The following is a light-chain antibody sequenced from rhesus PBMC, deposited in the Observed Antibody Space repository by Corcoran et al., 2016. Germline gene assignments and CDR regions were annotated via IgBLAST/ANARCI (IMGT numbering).Light chain of an antibody. CDR1: QGINIY. V-gene: IGKV1-22*01. CDR2: NAS. J-gene: IGKJ4*01. CDR3: LQYSSSRLT. Sequence: DIQMTQSPSSLSASVGDKVTIPCRASQGINIYLAWFQQKPGKAPTFLISNASSFQSGVPARFSGSGSGTDFTLTISSLQPEDFGTYYCLQYSSSRLTFGGGTKVELK.